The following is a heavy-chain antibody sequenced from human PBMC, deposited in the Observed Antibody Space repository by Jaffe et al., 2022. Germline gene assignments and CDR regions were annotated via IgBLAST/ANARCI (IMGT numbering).Heavy chain of an antibody. J-gene: IGHJ3*02. CDR2: ISSSSSTI. Sequence: EVQLVESGGGLVQPGGSLRLSCAASGFTFSSYSMNWVRQAPGKGLEWVSYISSSSSTIYYADSVKGRFTISRDNAKNSLYLQMNSLRAEDTAVYYCARDIRNYDFWSGRLHDAFDIWGQGTMVTVSS. CDR3: ARDIRNYDFWSGRLHDAFDI. CDR1: GFTFSSYS. V-gene: IGHV3-48*01. D-gene: IGHD3-3*01.